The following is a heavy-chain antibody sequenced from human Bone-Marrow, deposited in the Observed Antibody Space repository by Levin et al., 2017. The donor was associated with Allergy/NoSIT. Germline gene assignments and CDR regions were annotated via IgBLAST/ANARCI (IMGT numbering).Heavy chain of an antibody. CDR3: ARVRAYYDSSGYYYAFDY. Sequence: GGSLRLSCAASGFTFSSYWMHWVRQAPGKGLVWVSRINSDGSSTSYADSVKGRFTISRDNAKNTLYLQMNSLRAEDTAVYYCARVRAYYDSSGYYYAFDYWGQGTLVTVSS. V-gene: IGHV3-74*01. CDR2: INSDGSST. J-gene: IGHJ4*02. CDR1: GFTFSSYW. D-gene: IGHD3-22*01.